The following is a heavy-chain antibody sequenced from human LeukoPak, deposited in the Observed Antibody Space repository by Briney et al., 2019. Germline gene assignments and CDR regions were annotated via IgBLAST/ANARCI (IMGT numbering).Heavy chain of an antibody. CDR2: ISSSNTYI. Sequence: PWGSLRLSCAASGFTFSSYSMNWVRQAPGKGLEWVSSISSSNTYIYYADSVKGRFTISRDNAKKSLYLQMNSLRAEDTAVYYCASPYSSRWYELCYWGQGTLVTVSS. D-gene: IGHD6-13*01. CDR3: ASPYSSRWYELCY. J-gene: IGHJ4*02. CDR1: GFTFSSYS. V-gene: IGHV3-21*01.